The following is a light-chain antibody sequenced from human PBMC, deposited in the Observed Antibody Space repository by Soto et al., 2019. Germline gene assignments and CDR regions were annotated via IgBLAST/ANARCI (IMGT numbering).Light chain of an antibody. J-gene: IGKJ2*01. CDR3: QQYNNWPYT. CDR2: GAS. CDR1: QSLSIN. V-gene: IGKV3-15*01. Sequence: EIVMTQSPATLSVSPGERATLSCRASQSLSINLAWYQQKPVQAPRRLIYGASTRATGIPAGFSGSGSGTEFTLTISSLQSEDFAVYYCQQYNNWPYTFGQGNKLEIK.